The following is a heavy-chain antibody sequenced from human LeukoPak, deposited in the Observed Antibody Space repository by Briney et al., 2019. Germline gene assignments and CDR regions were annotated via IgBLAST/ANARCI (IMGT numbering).Heavy chain of an antibody. J-gene: IGHJ4*02. CDR1: GFTFDDYA. CDR2: ISWNSGSI. D-gene: IGHD3-3*01. V-gene: IGHV3-9*01. CDR3: AKDYYDFWSGHGYFDY. Sequence: PGRSLRLSCAASGFTFDDYAMHWVGQAPGKGPEWVSGISWNSGSIGYADSVKGRFTISRDNAKNSLYLQMNSLRAEDTALYYCAKDYYDFWSGHGYFDYWGQGTLVTVSS.